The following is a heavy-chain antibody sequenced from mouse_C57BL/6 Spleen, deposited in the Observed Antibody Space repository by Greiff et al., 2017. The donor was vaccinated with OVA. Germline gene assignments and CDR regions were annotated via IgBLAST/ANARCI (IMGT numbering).Heavy chain of an antibody. CDR2: IYPSDSEP. CDR3: ARYSHGGVAY. V-gene: IGHV1-61*01. CDR1: GYTFTSYW. Sequence: QVQLQQPGAELVRPGSSVKLSCKASGYTFTSYWMDWVKQRPGQGLEWIGNIYPSDSEPHYNQKFKDKATLTVDKSYSTSYMQLSSLTSEDSADYYCARYSHGGVAYWGQGTLVTVSA. J-gene: IGHJ3*01.